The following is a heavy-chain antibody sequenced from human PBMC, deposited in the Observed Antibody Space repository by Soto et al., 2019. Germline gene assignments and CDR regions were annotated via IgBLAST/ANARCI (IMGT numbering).Heavy chain of an antibody. V-gene: IGHV1-2*04. J-gene: IGHJ4*02. CDR1: GYTFPRYY. CDR3: ARDTINDSSGYTFDY. Sequence: ASVKVSCKASGYTFPRYYMHWVRQAPGQGLEWMGWINPNSGGTNYAQKFQGWVTMTRDTSISTAYMELSRLRSDDTAVYYCARDTINDSSGYTFDYWGQGTLVTVSS. D-gene: IGHD3-22*01. CDR2: INPNSGGT.